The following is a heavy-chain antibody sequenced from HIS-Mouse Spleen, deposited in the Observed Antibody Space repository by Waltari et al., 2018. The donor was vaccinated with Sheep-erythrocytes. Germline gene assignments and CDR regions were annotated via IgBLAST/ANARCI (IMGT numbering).Heavy chain of an antibody. D-gene: IGHD1-1*01. Sequence: EVQLVESGGGLVQPGRSLRLSCAASGFTFDDYAMHWVRQAPGKGLEWGSGISWNSGSLGYADSVKGRFTISRDNAKNSLYLQMNSLRAEDTALYYCAKDIGTGLSYGMDVWGQGTTVTVSS. CDR1: GFTFDDYA. V-gene: IGHV3-9*01. CDR3: AKDIGTGLSYGMDV. CDR2: ISWNSGSL. J-gene: IGHJ6*02.